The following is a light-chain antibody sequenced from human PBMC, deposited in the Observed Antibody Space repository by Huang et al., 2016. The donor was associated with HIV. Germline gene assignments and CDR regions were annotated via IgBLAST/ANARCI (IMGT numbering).Light chain of an antibody. CDR3: QHRSNSGRIT. V-gene: IGKV3-11*01. J-gene: IGKJ3*01. CDR1: QNVGNY. Sequence: EIVLIQSPATLSLSPGERATLSCRASQNVGNYVAWFQQKPGKAPRPLIYDSSKRATGIPARCSGSGSGTDVTLTNSSIEPEDFALYFCQHRSNSGRITFGPGTRLHVK. CDR2: DSS.